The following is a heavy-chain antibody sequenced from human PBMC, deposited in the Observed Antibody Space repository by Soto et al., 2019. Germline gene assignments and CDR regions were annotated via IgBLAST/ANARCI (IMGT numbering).Heavy chain of an antibody. CDR2: IIPIFGTA. CDR1: GGTFSSYA. Sequence: QVQLVQSGAEVKKPGSSVKVSCKASGGTFSSYAISWVRQAPGQGLEWMGGIIPIFGTANYAQKFQGRVTITADESTSTAYMELSSLRSEDTVVYYCASHFWGRDVYTYFDYWGQGTLVTVSS. D-gene: IGHD3-3*02. J-gene: IGHJ4*02. CDR3: ASHFWGRDVYTYFDY. V-gene: IGHV1-69*01.